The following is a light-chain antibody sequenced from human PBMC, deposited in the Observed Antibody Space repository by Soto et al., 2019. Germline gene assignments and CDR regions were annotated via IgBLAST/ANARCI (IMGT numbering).Light chain of an antibody. V-gene: IGLV1-51*02. CDR2: ENN. J-gene: IGLJ1*01. CDR1: SSNIGNNY. CDR3: GTWDNSLSLPYV. Sequence: QSVLTQPPSVSAAPGQKVTIPCYGSSSNIGNNYVSWYQQLPGTAPKLLIFENNKRPSGIPDRFSASKSGTSATLAITGLQTGDAADYYCGTWDNSLSLPYVFGTGTKVTVL.